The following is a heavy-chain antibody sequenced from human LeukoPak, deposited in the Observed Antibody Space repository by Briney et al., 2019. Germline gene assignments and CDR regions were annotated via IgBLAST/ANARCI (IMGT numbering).Heavy chain of an antibody. Sequence: GGSLRLSCAASGFTFSTYAMCWVRQAPGEGLEWVSTISDSGANTYYADSVRGRFTISRDNSKNTLYLQKNSLRADDTAIYYCAKSMTLQWRGFFDLWGRGTHVTVST. CDR2: ISDSGANT. J-gene: IGHJ2*01. V-gene: IGHV3-23*01. D-gene: IGHD6-19*01. CDR3: AKSMTLQWRGFFDL. CDR1: GFTFSTYA.